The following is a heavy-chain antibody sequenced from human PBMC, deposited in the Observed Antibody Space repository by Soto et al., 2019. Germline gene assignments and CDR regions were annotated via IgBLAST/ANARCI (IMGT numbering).Heavy chain of an antibody. CDR3: ARGPQGWFDS. CDR1: GGSISSGLDY. CDR2: IYSNGGT. V-gene: IGHV4-31*03. Sequence: PSETLSLTCTVSGGSISSGLDYWNWIRQHPGKGLEWIGYIYSNGGTHYNPSLKSRLSMSVDTSKRQLSLKLISVTAAATAVYYCARGPQGWFDSWGQGIPVTVAS. J-gene: IGHJ5*01.